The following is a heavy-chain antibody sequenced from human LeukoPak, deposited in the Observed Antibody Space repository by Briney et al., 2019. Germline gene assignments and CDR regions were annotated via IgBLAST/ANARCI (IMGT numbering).Heavy chain of an antibody. CDR1: GGSVNGYY. Sequence: PSETLSFTCTVSGGSVNGYYWNWIRQAPGKGLEWIGFIHYSGLTVYSPSLQSRVSMSVDTSRNQFSLDLSSVTAADTALYYCARDPPEDEWNSLDSWGQGILVTVSS. V-gene: IGHV4-59*02. D-gene: IGHD1-7*01. CDR2: IHYSGLT. J-gene: IGHJ4*02. CDR3: ARDPPEDEWNSLDS.